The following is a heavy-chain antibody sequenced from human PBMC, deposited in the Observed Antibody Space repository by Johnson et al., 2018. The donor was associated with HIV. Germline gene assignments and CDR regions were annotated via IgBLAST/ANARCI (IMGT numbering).Heavy chain of an antibody. Sequence: QVQLVESGGGVVQPGRSLRLSCAASGFTFSSYGMHWVRQAPAKGLEWVAFISYDGSNKYYADSVKGRFTISRDNSKNTLYLQMNSLRAEDTAVYYCAREGPYSSRWGAFDIWGQGTMVTVSS. CDR2: ISYDGSNK. J-gene: IGHJ3*02. V-gene: IGHV3-30*03. CDR3: AREGPYSSRWGAFDI. D-gene: IGHD6-13*01. CDR1: GFTFSSYG.